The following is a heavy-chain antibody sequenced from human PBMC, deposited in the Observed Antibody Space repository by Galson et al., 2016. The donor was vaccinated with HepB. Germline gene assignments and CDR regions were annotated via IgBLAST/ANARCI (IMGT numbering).Heavy chain of an antibody. CDR3: VYYCDRDCSGGTCYGTT. Sequence: SVKVSCKASGYTFTSYGISWVRQAPGQGLEWMGWISAYNGNTNYAQKLQGRVTMTTDTSTSTAYMELRSLRSDDTADDTAVYYCDRDCSGGTCYGTTWGQGTLVTVSS. CDR1: GYTFTSYG. D-gene: IGHD2-15*01. J-gene: IGHJ5*02. CDR2: ISAYNGNT. V-gene: IGHV1-18*01.